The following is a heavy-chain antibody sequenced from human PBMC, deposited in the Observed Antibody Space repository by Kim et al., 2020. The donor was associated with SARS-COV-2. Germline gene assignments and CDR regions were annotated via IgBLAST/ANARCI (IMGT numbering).Heavy chain of an antibody. CDR2: ST. D-gene: IGHD7-27*01. V-gene: IGHV4-59*08. J-gene: IGHJ6*02. CDR3: ARHLGRGMDV. Sequence: STNYNPSLKGRVTISVDTSNNQFSLKLSSVTAADTAVYYCARHLGRGMDVWGQGTTVTVSS.